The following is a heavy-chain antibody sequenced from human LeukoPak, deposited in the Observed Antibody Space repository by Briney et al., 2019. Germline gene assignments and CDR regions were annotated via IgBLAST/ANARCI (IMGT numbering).Heavy chain of an antibody. CDR1: SGYISSYY. CDR2: ISYSGST. CDR3: PRDLWDSGTYFAFDI. V-gene: IGHV4-59*01. D-gene: IGHD3-10*01. J-gene: IGHJ3*02. Sequence: SETLSLACTVSSGYISSYYWSWIRQAPGKGLEWIGYISYSGSTNSNPSLKSRVTISVDTTTNQFSLKLSSVTAADTAAYFSPRDLWDSGTYFAFDICGQGTMVIVSS.